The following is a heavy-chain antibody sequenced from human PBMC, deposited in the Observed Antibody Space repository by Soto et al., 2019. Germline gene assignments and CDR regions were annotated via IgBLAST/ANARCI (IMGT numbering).Heavy chain of an antibody. CDR1: GGSFSGYY. V-gene: IGHV4-34*01. D-gene: IGHD2-2*01. CDR2: INHSGST. Sequence: KTSETLSLTCAVYGGSFSGYYWSWIRQPPGKGLEWIGEINHSGSTNYNPSLKSRVTISVDTSKNQFSLKLSSVTAADTAVYYCARAGAVIVVVPAAKRNWFDPWGQGTLVTVSS. CDR3: ARAGAVIVVVPAAKRNWFDP. J-gene: IGHJ5*02.